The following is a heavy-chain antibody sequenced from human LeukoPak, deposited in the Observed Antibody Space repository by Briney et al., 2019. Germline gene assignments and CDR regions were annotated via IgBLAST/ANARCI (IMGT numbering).Heavy chain of an antibody. CDR3: ARHTLVTTRQHYYYYYGMDV. J-gene: IGHJ6*02. D-gene: IGHD1-1*01. CDR2: IYPGDSDT. Sequence: GESLKISCKGSGYSFTSYWIGWVRQMPGKGLEWMGIIYPGDSDTRYSPSFQGQVTISADKSISTAYLQWSSLKALDTAMYYCARHTLVTTRQHYYYYYGMDVWGQGTTVTVSS. V-gene: IGHV5-51*01. CDR1: GYSFTSYW.